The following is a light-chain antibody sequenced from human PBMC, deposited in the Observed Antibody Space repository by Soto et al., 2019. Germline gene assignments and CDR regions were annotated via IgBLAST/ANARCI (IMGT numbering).Light chain of an antibody. CDR2: EVS. Sequence: QSALTQPASVSGSPGQSITISCTGSNSEVGGDNYVSWYQQHPGKAPKLIIYEVSYRPSGISNRFSASKSGNTASLTISGLQAEDEADYYCSSEKGTNTGVFGGGTKLTVL. CDR3: SSEKGTNTGV. J-gene: IGLJ3*02. V-gene: IGLV2-14*01. CDR1: NSEVGGDNY.